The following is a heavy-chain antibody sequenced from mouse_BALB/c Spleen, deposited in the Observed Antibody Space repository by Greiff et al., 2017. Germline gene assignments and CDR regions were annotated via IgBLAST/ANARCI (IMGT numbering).Heavy chain of an antibody. D-gene: IGHD1-1*01. J-gene: IGHJ2*01. CDR2: ISSGSSTI. Sequence: EVKLMESGGGLVQPGGSRKLSCAASGFTFSSFGMHWVRQAPEKGLEWVAYISSGSSTIYYADTVKGRFTISRDNPKNTLFLQMTSLRSEDTAMYYCARGGRYYGSSYYFDYWGQGTTLTVSS. CDR1: GFTFSSFG. V-gene: IGHV5-17*02. CDR3: ARGGRYYGSSYYFDY.